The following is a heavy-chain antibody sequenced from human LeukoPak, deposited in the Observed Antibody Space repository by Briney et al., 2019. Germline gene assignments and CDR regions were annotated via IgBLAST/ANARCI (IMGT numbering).Heavy chain of an antibody. CDR1: GFTFSSYA. J-gene: IGHJ4*02. D-gene: IGHD1-20*01. CDR3: AKHTGPYSWNDAPLDY. CDR2: ISGSGGST. Sequence: PGGSLRLSCAASGFTFSSYAMSWVRQAPGKGLEWVSAISGSGGSTYYADSVKGRFTISRDNSKNTLYLQMNSLRAEDTAVYYCAKHTGPYSWNDAPLDYWGQGTLVTVSS. V-gene: IGHV3-23*01.